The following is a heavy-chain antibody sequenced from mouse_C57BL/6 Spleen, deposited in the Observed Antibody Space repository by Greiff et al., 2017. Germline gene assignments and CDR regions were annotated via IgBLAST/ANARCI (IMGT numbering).Heavy chain of an antibody. CDR1: GFTFSSYA. CDR2: ISDGGSYT. V-gene: IGHV5-4*01. Sequence: EVKLVESGGGLVKPGGSLKLSCAASGFTFSSYAMSWVRQTPEKRLEWVATISDGGSYTYYPDNVKGRFTISRDNAKNNLYLQMSHLKSEDTAMYYCARERFITTVVADYWGQGTTLTVSS. CDR3: ARERFITTVVADY. D-gene: IGHD1-1*01. J-gene: IGHJ2*01.